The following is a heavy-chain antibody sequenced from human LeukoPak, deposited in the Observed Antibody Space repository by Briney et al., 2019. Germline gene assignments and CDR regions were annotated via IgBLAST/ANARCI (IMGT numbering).Heavy chain of an antibody. J-gene: IGHJ4*02. V-gene: IGHV3-7*03. D-gene: IGHD1-26*01. CDR1: GFTFSAYW. CDR3: AALIIGRPFDY. CDR2: IKQDGSET. Sequence: GGSPRLSCVASGFTFSAYWMSWVRQAPGKGLEYMASIKQDGSETYYVDSVKGRFTISRDNAKDSLDLQMNNLRAEDTAVYYCAALIIGRPFDYWGQGTLVIVSS.